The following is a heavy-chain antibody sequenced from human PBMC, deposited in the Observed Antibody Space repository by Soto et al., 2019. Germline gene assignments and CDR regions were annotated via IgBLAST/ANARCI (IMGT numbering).Heavy chain of an antibody. D-gene: IGHD6-6*01. Sequence: SSETLSLTCTVSGGSISSSSYYWGWIRQPPGKGLEWIGSIYYSGSTYYNPSLKSRVTISVDTSKNQFSLKLSSVTAADTAVYYCARPWCLAARREGSGWFYPWGQGTLVTVSS. CDR2: IYYSGST. J-gene: IGHJ5*02. CDR1: GGSISSSSYY. V-gene: IGHV4-39*01. CDR3: ARPWCLAARREGSGWFYP.